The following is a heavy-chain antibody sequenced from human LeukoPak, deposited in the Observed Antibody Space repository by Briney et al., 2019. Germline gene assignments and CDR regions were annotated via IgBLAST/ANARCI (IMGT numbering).Heavy chain of an antibody. V-gene: IGHV3-30*01. Sequence: GGSLRLSCAASGFTFSSYAMHWVRQAPGKGLEWVAVISYDGSNKYYADSVKRRFTISRDNSKNTLYLQMNSLRAEDTAVYYCARDGSSSRYRYYYYYMDVWGKGTTVTVSS. CDR3: ARDGSSSRYRYYYYYMDV. CDR2: ISYDGSNK. J-gene: IGHJ6*03. CDR1: GFTFSSYA. D-gene: IGHD6-6*01.